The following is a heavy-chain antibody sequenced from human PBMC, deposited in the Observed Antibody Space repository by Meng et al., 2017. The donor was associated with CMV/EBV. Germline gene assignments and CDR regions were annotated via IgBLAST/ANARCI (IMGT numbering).Heavy chain of an antibody. D-gene: IGHD2-2*02. Sequence: GESLKISCAASGFTFSSYAMSWVRRAPGKGLVWVSRINSDGSSTSYADSVKGRFTISRDNAKNTLYLQMNSLRAEDTAVYYCARDLPYCSSTSCYSTWYYYYGMDVWGQGTTVTVSS. V-gene: IGHV3-74*01. CDR2: INSDGSST. J-gene: IGHJ6*02. CDR1: GFTFSSYA. CDR3: ARDLPYCSSTSCYSTWYYYYGMDV.